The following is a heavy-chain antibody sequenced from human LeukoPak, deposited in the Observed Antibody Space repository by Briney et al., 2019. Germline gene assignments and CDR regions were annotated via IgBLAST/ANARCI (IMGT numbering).Heavy chain of an antibody. J-gene: IGHJ4*02. V-gene: IGHV4-34*01. CDR3: ARAHSGSYPDHFDY. CDR2: INHSGST. CDR1: GGSFSGYY. D-gene: IGHD1-26*01. Sequence: SETLSLTCAVYGGSFSGYYWSWIRQPPGKGLEWIGEINHSGSTNYNPSLKSRVTISVDTSKNQFSLKLSSVTAADTAVYYCARAHSGSYPDHFDYWGQGTLVTVSP.